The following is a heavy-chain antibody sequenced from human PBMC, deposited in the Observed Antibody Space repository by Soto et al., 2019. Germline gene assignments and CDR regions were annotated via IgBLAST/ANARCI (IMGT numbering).Heavy chain of an antibody. D-gene: IGHD3-9*01. CDR3: ARHHKDDILTGYYKYYYYMDV. CDR2: IIPILGIA. J-gene: IGHJ6*03. CDR1: GGTFSSYT. V-gene: IGHV1-69*02. Sequence: SVKVSCKASGGTFSSYTISWVRQAPGQGLEWMGRIIPILGIANYAQKFQGRVTITADKSTSTAYMELSSLRSEDTAMYYCARHHKDDILTGYYKYYYYMDVWGKGTTVTVSS.